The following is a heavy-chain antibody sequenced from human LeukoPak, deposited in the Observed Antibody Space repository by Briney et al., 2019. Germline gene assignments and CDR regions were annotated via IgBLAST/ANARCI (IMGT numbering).Heavy chain of an antibody. CDR2: ISGSGGST. D-gene: IGHD6-19*01. CDR1: GFTFSSYA. V-gene: IGHV3-23*01. CDR3: AKGPDSSGLNWFDP. J-gene: IGHJ5*02. Sequence: QSGGSLRLSCAAPGFTFSSYAMSWARQAPGKGLEWVSAISGSGGSTYYADSVKGRFTISRDNSKNTLYLQMHSLRAEDTAVYYCAKGPDSSGLNWFDPGGQGTLVTVSS.